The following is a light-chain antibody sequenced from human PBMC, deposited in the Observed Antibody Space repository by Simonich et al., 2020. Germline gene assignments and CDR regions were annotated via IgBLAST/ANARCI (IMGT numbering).Light chain of an antibody. CDR1: QSISSW. CDR3: QQYNSYSRYT. V-gene: IGKV1-5*03. CDR2: KAY. Sequence: IQMTQSPSTLSASVGDRVTITCRASQSISSWLAWYQQKPGKAPQLLIYKAYSLESGVTSRFSGSGSGTEFTSPISSLQPDDFATYYCQQYNSYSRYTFGQGTKLEIK. J-gene: IGKJ2*01.